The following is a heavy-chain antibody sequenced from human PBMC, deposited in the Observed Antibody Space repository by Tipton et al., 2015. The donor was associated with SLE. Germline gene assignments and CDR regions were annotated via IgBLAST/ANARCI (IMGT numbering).Heavy chain of an antibody. D-gene: IGHD2-2*01. CDR1: GGSISTYY. CDR2: IYDSGST. J-gene: IGHJ6*03. V-gene: IGHV4-59*08. Sequence: TLSLTCTVSGGSISTYYRSWIRQPPGKGLEWIGYIYDSGSTSYNPSLKSRVTISEDTSKQQFSLKLSSLTAADTAVYYCARVPAFYYYYMDVWGKGTTVTVSS. CDR3: ARVPAFYYYYMDV.